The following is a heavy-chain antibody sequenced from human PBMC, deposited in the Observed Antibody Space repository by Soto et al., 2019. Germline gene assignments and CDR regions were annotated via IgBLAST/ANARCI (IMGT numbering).Heavy chain of an antibody. V-gene: IGHV1-69*06. CDR1: GGTFSSYA. CDR2: IVPLFRTT. J-gene: IGHJ6*02. CDR3: ARGGYSSTWSNLLDRSGLDV. D-gene: IGHD6-13*01. Sequence: QVQLVQSGAEAKKPGSSVKVSCKTSGGTFSSYAISWVRQAPGQGLEWMGGIVPLFRTTNYAQKFQGRVTITADTSTYTVYMELSRLRSGDTAVYYYARGGYSSTWSNLLDRSGLDVWGQGTTVTVSS.